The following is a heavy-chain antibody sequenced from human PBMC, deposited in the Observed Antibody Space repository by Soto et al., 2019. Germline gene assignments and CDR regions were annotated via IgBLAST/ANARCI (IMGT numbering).Heavy chain of an antibody. V-gene: IGHV5-51*01. Sequence: VESLKISCKGSGDSCTSYWLGRVRQIPGKGLEWMGIIHPGDSDTRYSPSFQGQVNISADKSISTAYLQWSSLKASDTALSYCARLRYLYYFDYWRQGTLVTVS. CDR2: IHPGDSDT. J-gene: IGHJ4*02. D-gene: IGHD2-2*02. CDR1: GDSCTSYW. CDR3: ARLRYLYYFDY.